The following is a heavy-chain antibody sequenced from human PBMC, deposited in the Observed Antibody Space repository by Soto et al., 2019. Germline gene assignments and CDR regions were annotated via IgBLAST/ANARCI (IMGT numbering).Heavy chain of an antibody. CDR1: GYTFTGYY. D-gene: IGHD2-2*01. CDR3: ARVANEDIVVVPADTYFQH. J-gene: IGHJ1*01. CDR2: INPNSGGT. V-gene: IGHV1-2*04. Sequence: QVQLVQSGAEVKKPGASVKVSCKASGYTFTGYYMHWVRQAPGQGLEWMGWINPNSGGTNYAQKFQGWVTTTRETTISTTYMELSRLRSDDTAVYYCARVANEDIVVVPADTYFQHWGKGTLVTVSS.